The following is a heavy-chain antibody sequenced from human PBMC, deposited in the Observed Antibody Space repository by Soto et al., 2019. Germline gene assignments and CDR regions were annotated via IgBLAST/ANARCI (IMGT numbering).Heavy chain of an antibody. J-gene: IGHJ5*02. D-gene: IGHD2-2*01. CDR3: GRGGTSTTYRGWFYP. CDR2: LNTNASFT. CDR1: GFTFSGCC. V-gene: IGHV3-74*01. Sequence: PGGSLRLSCAVSGFTFSGCCMHWVRQAPGKGPVWVSLLNTNASFTTNADSVKGRFTISRDNAKNTLYLQMNSLRAEDTAGEYCGRGGTSTTYRGWFYPWGQGTLVTVSS.